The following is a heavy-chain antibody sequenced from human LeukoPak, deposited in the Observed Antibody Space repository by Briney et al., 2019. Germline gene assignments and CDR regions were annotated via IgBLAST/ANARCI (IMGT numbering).Heavy chain of an antibody. CDR3: ARGATTADAFDI. CDR2: MNPNSGNT. Sequence: GASVKVSCKASGYTFTSYDINWVLQATGQGLEWTGWMNPNSGNTGYAQKFQGRVTTTRNTSISTAYMELSSLRSEDTAVYYCARGATTADAFDIWGQGTMVTVSS. J-gene: IGHJ3*02. V-gene: IGHV1-8*03. CDR1: GYTFTSYD. D-gene: IGHD5-24*01.